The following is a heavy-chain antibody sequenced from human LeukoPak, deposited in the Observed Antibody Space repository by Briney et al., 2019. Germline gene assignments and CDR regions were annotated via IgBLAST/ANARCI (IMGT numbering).Heavy chain of an antibody. Sequence: GGSLRLSCAASGFTFSSYWMSWVRQAPGKGPEWVANMNQDGSEKYYVDSVKGRFTISRDNAKNSLYLQMNNLRAEDTAVYYCVRDATRGGDFDYWGQGTLVTVSS. CDR1: GFTFSSYW. D-gene: IGHD3-16*01. CDR3: VRDATRGGDFDY. V-gene: IGHV3-7*01. CDR2: MNQDGSEK. J-gene: IGHJ4*02.